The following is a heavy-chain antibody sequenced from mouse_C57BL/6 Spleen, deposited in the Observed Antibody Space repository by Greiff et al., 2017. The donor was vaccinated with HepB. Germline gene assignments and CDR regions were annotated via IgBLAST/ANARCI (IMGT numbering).Heavy chain of an antibody. Sequence: EVQGVESGGGLVKPGGSLKLSCAASGFTFSSYAMSWVRQTPEKRLEWVATISDGGSYTYYPDNVKGRFTISRDIAKNNLYLQMSHLKSEDTAMYYCARDWITTVVATLYYYAMDYWGQGTSVTVSS. CDR1: GFTFSSYA. CDR2: ISDGGSYT. V-gene: IGHV5-4*01. CDR3: ARDWITTVVATLYYYAMDY. J-gene: IGHJ4*01. D-gene: IGHD1-1*01.